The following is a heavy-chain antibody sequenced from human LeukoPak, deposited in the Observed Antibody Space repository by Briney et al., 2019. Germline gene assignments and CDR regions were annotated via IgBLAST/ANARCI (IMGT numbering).Heavy chain of an antibody. D-gene: IGHD6-19*01. Sequence: ASVKVSCKASGYTFTSYHMHWVRQAPGQGLEWMGIINPSGGSTSYAQKFQGRVTMTRDTSTSTVYMELSSLRSEDTAVYYCARSIAVAGTVDYRGQGTLVTVSS. CDR1: GYTFTSYH. V-gene: IGHV1-46*01. J-gene: IGHJ4*02. CDR2: INPSGGST. CDR3: ARSIAVAGTVDY.